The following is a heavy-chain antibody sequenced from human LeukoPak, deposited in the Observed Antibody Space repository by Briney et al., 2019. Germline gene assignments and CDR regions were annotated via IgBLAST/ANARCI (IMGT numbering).Heavy chain of an antibody. CDR2: IKQDGSER. CDR3: AREFGRFLGFDY. V-gene: IGHV3-7*04. D-gene: IGHD3-10*01. CDR1: GFTFSNYW. Sequence: GGSLRLSCAASGFTFSNYWMTWVRQALGRGLEWVANIKQDGSERYYVDSVKGRFTISRDNAKNSLYLQMKSLRVEDTAVYYCAREFGRFLGFDYWGQGTLVTVSS. J-gene: IGHJ4*02.